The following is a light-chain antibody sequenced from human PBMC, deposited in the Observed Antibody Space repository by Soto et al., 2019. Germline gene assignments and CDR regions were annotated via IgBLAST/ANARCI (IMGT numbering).Light chain of an antibody. V-gene: IGLV2-14*01. CDR3: ISCTSVNIRCV. CDR2: EVT. Sequence: QSVRSQPASVSGSPGQASIISCTGTGSDIGRSDFFSWFQQLPGSVPKLMIYEVTGRPSGTSDRFSGSKSGNTASLTISGLQPEDEADYYCISCTSVNIRCVFGTGTKVTVL. CDR1: GSDIGRSDF. J-gene: IGLJ1*01.